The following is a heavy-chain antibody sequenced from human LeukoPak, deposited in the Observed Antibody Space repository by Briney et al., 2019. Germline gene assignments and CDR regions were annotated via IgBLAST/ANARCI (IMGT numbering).Heavy chain of an antibody. D-gene: IGHD1-26*01. Sequence: SETLSLTCTVSGGSISSGSYYWSWIRQPAGKGLEWIGRIYTSGSTNYNPSLKSRVTISVNTSKNQFSLKLSSVTAADTAVYYCAREIVGATDYYMDVWGKGTTVTVSS. CDR2: IYTSGST. CDR3: AREIVGATDYYMDV. J-gene: IGHJ6*03. V-gene: IGHV4-61*02. CDR1: GGSISSGSYY.